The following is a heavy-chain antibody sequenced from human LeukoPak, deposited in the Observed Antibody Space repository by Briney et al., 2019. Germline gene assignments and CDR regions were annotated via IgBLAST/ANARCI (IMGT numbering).Heavy chain of an antibody. CDR2: IWYDGSNE. CDR1: GFTFSSYA. D-gene: IGHD6-19*01. Sequence: GGSLRLSCAASGFTFSSYAMHWVPQAPGKGREWVAVIWYDGSNEYSADSVKGRFTISRDNSKNTLYLQMNSLRAEDTAVYYCARSAYSSGWYADYWGQGTPVTVSS. J-gene: IGHJ4*02. V-gene: IGHV3-33*01. CDR3: ARSAYSSGWYADY.